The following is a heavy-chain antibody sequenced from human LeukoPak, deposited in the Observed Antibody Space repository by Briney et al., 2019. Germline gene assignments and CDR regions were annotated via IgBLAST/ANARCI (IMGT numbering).Heavy chain of an antibody. CDR3: AKGSRCSSTSCYMFDFDY. CDR1: GFTFSSYG. J-gene: IGHJ4*02. CDR2: IRYDGSNK. V-gene: IGHV3-30*02. D-gene: IGHD2-2*02. Sequence: GGSLRLSCAASGFTFSSYGMHWVRQAPGKGLEWVAFIRYDGSNKYYADSVKGRFTISRDNSKNTLYLQMNSLRAEDTAVYCCAKGSRCSSTSCYMFDFDYWGQGTLVTVSS.